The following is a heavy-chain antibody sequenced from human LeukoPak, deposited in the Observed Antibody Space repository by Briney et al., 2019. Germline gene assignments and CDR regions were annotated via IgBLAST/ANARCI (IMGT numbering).Heavy chain of an antibody. J-gene: IGHJ5*02. CDR1: GYTFTSYY. D-gene: IGHD6-13*01. CDR2: INPSGGST. V-gene: IGHV1-46*01. Sequence: GASVKVSCKASGYTFTSYYMHWVRQAPGQGLEWMGIINPSGGSTSYAQKFQGRVTMTEDTSTDTAYMELSSLRSEDTAVYYCATDPIAAAGTGWFDPWGQGTLVTVSS. CDR3: ATDPIAAAGTGWFDP.